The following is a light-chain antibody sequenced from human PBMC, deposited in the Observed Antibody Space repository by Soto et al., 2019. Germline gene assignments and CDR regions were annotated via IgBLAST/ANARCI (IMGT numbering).Light chain of an antibody. Sequence: QSALTQPASVSGSPGQSITISCTGTSSDVGGYNYVSWYQQHPGKAPKLMIYDVSNRPSGVSNRFSGSKSGNTASLTISGLQAEDEADYYCSSYTSSSTLDPYVFGTGTKVT. CDR3: SSYTSSSTLDPYV. J-gene: IGLJ1*01. V-gene: IGLV2-14*01. CDR2: DVS. CDR1: SSDVGGYNY.